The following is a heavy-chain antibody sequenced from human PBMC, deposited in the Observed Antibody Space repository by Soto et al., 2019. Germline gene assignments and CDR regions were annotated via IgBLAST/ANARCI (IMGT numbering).Heavy chain of an antibody. CDR1: GFTFSSYA. CDR3: AKGALEFGELSSSFDY. CDR2: ISGSGGST. J-gene: IGHJ4*02. D-gene: IGHD3-10*01. Sequence: PGGSLRLSCAASGFTFSSYAMSWVRQAPGKGLEWVSAISGSGGSTYYADSVKGRFTISRDNSKNTLYLQMNSLRAEDTAVYYCAKGALEFGELSSSFDYWGQGTLVTVSS. V-gene: IGHV3-23*01.